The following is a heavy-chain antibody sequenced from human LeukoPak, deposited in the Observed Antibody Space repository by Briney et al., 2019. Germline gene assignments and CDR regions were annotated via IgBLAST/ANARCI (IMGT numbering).Heavy chain of an antibody. J-gene: IGHJ4*02. CDR2: ITCSGGST. Sequence: GGSLRLSCAASGCTISSYARSWVRQAPGKGLEWVSDITCSGGSTYYADSVKGRFTISRDNSQNTLYLQMSSLRAEDTPVYYCAKDLKWELPPSANYRGQGTPFTPSP. CDR3: AKDLKWELPPSANY. V-gene: IGHV3-23*01. CDR1: GCTISSYA. D-gene: IGHD1-26*01.